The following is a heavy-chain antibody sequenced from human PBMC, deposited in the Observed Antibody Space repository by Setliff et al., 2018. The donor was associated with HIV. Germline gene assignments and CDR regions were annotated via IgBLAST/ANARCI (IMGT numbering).Heavy chain of an antibody. Sequence: PSETLSLTCTVSGDSISTYCWIWIRQPPGKGLEWIGYISYTGSTNYNPSLKSRVTISVDTSKNQFSLKLRSVNAADTAVYYCARDWVTRSNYYGSGSPWYFDFWGRGILVTVSS. CDR3: ARDWVTRSNYYGSGSPWYFDF. D-gene: IGHD3-10*01. V-gene: IGHV4-59*12. CDR2: ISYTGST. CDR1: GDSISTYC. J-gene: IGHJ2*01.